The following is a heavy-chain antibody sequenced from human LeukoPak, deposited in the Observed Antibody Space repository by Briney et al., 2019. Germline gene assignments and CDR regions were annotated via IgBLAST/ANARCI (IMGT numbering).Heavy chain of an antibody. CDR2: ISGGGST. D-gene: IGHD3-22*01. V-gene: IGHV3-23*01. CDR3: AKEGVYYDRSVYYGHFFY. J-gene: IGHJ4*02. CDR1: GFTFSNHN. Sequence: GGSLRLSCAASGFTFSNHNMYWVRRAPGKGLEWVSTISGGGSTYFADSVKGRFTISGDNSKKTLFLQMNSLRAEDTAVYYCAKEGVYYDRSVYYGHFFYGGRGPLVTVSS.